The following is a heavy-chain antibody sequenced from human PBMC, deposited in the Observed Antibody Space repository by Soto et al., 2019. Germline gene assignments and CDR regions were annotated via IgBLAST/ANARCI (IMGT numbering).Heavy chain of an antibody. D-gene: IGHD1-26*01. V-gene: IGHV3-48*03. CDR3: ARQGESGSYSGFVFDS. CDR2: ISSSGSTI. CDR1: GFTFSSYE. Sequence: GGSLRLSCAASGFTFSSYEMNWVRQAPGKGLEWVSYISSSGSTIYFVDSVKGRFTISRDNAKNSLYLQMNSLRAEDTAVYYCARQGESGSYSGFVFDSWGQGALVTVSS. J-gene: IGHJ4*02.